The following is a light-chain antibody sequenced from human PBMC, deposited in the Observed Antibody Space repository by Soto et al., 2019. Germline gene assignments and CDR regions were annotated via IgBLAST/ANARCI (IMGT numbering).Light chain of an antibody. CDR3: AAWDDSLNGVV. CDR2: DNN. CDR1: SSNIGSNT. Sequence: LTQPPSASGTPGQRVTISCSGSSSNIGSNTVNWYQQLPGTAPKLLIYDNNQRPSGVPDRFSGSKSGTSASLAISGLQSEDEADYYCAAWDDSLNGVVFGGGTKVTVL. J-gene: IGLJ2*01. V-gene: IGLV1-44*01.